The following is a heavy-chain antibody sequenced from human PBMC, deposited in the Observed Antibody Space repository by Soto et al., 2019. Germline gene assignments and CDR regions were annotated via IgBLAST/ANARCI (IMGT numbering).Heavy chain of an antibody. D-gene: IGHD6-13*01. Sequence: SVKVSCKASGGTFSSYAISWVRQAPGQGLEWMGGIIPIFSTANYAQKFQGRVTITADKSTSTAYMELSSLRSEDTAVYYCAREVAAAGTEGEVDYYYGMDVWGQGTTVTVSS. CDR1: GGTFSSYA. J-gene: IGHJ6*02. CDR2: IIPIFSTA. CDR3: AREVAAAGTEGEVDYYYGMDV. V-gene: IGHV1-69*06.